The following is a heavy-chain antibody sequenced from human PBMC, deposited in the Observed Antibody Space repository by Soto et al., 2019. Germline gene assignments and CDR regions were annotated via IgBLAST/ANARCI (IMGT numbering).Heavy chain of an antibody. CDR1: GFTFSSYA. J-gene: IGHJ4*02. Sequence: QVQLVESGGGVVQPGRSLRLSCAASGFTFSSYAMHWVRQAQGKGLEWVAVISYDGSNKYYADSVKGRFTISRDNSKNTLYLQMNSLRAEDTAVYYCARGSEDVYGGTYDFDYWGQGTLVTVSS. D-gene: IGHD2-15*01. CDR3: ARGSEDVYGGTYDFDY. CDR2: ISYDGSNK. V-gene: IGHV3-30-3*01.